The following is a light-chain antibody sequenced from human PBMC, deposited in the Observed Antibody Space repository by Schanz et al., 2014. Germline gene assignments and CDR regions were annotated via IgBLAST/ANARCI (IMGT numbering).Light chain of an antibody. J-gene: IGKJ2*01. CDR2: RAS. Sequence: EIVLTQSPGTLSLSPGERATLSCRASQSVSSSYIAWYQQKPGHTPRLLIYRASTRATGIPARFSGSGSGTEFTLTISSLQSEDFATYYCQQSFGPPYTFGQGTKLEIK. CDR3: QQSFGPPYT. V-gene: IGKV3-20*01. CDR1: QSVSSSY.